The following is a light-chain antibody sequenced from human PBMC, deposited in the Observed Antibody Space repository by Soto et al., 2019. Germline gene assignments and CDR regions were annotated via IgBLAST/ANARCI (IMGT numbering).Light chain of an antibody. CDR3: KHYNSWAPWT. V-gene: IGKV3-15*01. J-gene: IGKJ1*01. CDR2: GAS. CDR1: QSVSSN. Sequence: EIVMTQSPATLSVSPGERATLSCRASQSVSSNLAWYQQNPGQAPRLLIYGASTRATGIPARFSGSGSVTEFTLTISSLQSEYFAVYYCKHYNSWAPWTFGQGTRGESK.